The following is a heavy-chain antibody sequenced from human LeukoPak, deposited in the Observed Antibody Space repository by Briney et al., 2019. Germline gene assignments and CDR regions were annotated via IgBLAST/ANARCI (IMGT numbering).Heavy chain of an antibody. D-gene: IGHD6-6*01. CDR1: GDSISLYY. Sequence: SETLSLTCTVSGDSISLYYWGWIRQPPGKGLEWIGSIYYSGSTYYNPSLKSRVTISVDTSKNYFSLKLSSVTAADTAVYYCARQPPEWVAARSYFDYWGQGTLVTVSS. CDR3: ARQPPEWVAARSYFDY. CDR2: IYYSGST. V-gene: IGHV4-39*01. J-gene: IGHJ4*02.